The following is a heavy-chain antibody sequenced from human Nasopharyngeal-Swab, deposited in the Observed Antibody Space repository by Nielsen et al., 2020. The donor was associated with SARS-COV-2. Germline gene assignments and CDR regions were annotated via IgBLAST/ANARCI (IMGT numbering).Heavy chain of an antibody. V-gene: IGHV5-10-1*01. CDR3: ATASGSYYHYYYMDV. CDR2: IDPSDSYT. J-gene: IGHJ6*03. Sequence: GESLKISCKGSGYSFTSYWNSWVRQMPGKGLEWMGRIDPSDSYTNYSPSFQGHVTISADKSISTAYLQWSSLKASDTAMYYCATASGSYYHYYYMDVWGKGTTVTVSS. D-gene: IGHD1-26*01. CDR1: GYSFTSYW.